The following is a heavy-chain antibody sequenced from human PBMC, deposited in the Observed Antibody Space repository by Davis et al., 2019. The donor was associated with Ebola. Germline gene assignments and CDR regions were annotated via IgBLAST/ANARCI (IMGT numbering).Heavy chain of an antibody. D-gene: IGHD3-3*01. CDR3: ARVQGDDFWSGYCDY. J-gene: IGHJ4*02. Sequence: AASVKVSCKASGYTFTSYGISWVRQAPGQGLEWMGWISAYNGNTNYAQKLQGRVTMTTDTSTSTAYMELRSLRSDDTAVYYCARVQGDDFWSGYCDYWGQGTLVTVSS. CDR2: ISAYNGNT. CDR1: GYTFTSYG. V-gene: IGHV1-18*01.